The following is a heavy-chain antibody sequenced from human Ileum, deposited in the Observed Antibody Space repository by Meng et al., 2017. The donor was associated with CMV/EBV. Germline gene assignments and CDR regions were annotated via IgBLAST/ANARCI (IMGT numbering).Heavy chain of an antibody. V-gene: IGHV3-30-3*01. CDR3: ARGHERRSGLRFLEWFSGMDV. D-gene: IGHD3-3*01. Sequence: GGSLRLSCAASGFTLSSYAMHWVRQAPGKGLEWVAVISYDGSNKYYADSVKGRFTISRHNSKNTLYLQMNSLRAEDTAVYYCARGHERRSGLRFLEWFSGMDVWGQGTTVTVSS. CDR1: GFTLSSYA. CDR2: ISYDGSNK. J-gene: IGHJ6*02.